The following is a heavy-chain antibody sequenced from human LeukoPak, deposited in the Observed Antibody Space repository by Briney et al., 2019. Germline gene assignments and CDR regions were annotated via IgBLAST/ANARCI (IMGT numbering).Heavy chain of an antibody. V-gene: IGHV4-61*02. J-gene: IGHJ4*02. CDR1: GGSISSGSYY. Sequence: PSQTLSLTCTVSGGSISSGSYYWSWIRQPAGKGLEWIGRIYTSGSTNYNPSLKSRVTISVDTSKNQFSLKLSSVTAADTAVYYCARDRSGYDLAYWGQGTLVTVSS. CDR3: ARDRSGYDLAY. CDR2: IYTSGST. D-gene: IGHD5-12*01.